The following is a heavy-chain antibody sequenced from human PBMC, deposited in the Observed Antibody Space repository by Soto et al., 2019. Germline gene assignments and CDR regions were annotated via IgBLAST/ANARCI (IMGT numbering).Heavy chain of an antibody. D-gene: IGHD3-10*01. CDR3: VRASGGLVKFDT. CDR2: VYYSGRT. Sequence: PSETLSLTCTVSGGSISNYFWTWIRQPPGKGLEWIGYVYYSGRTNYNPSLKSRGTISLDTSKNQFSLNLTSVTAADTAVYYCVRASGGLVKFDTWSQGTLVTVSS. J-gene: IGHJ5*02. V-gene: IGHV4-59*01. CDR1: GGSISNYF.